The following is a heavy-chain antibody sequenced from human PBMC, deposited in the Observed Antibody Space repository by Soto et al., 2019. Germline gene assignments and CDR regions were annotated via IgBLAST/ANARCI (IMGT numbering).Heavy chain of an antibody. V-gene: IGHV4-59*01. CDR3: ARTNYDILTSYYSLFDY. CDR1: GGSISSYY. J-gene: IGHJ4*02. CDR2: IYYSGNT. D-gene: IGHD3-9*01. Sequence: SETLSLTCTVSGGSISSYYWSWIRQPPGKGLEWIGYIYYSGNTNYNPSLKSRVTMSVDTSKNQFSLKLSSVTAADTAMYYCARTNYDILTSYYSLFDYWGQGTLVTVSS.